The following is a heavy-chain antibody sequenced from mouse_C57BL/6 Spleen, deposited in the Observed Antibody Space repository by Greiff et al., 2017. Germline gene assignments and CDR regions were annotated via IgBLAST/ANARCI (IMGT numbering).Heavy chain of an antibody. V-gene: IGHV1-26*01. J-gene: IGHJ2*01. CDR3: ARRYGSLYLDY. D-gene: IGHD1-1*01. CDR1: GYTFTDYY. Sequence: VQLQQSGPELVKPGASVKISCKASGYTFTDYYMNWVKQSHGQSLEWIGDINPNNGGTNYNQKFKGKATLTVDKSSSTAYMELRSLTSEDSAVYYCARRYGSLYLDYWGQGTTLTVSS. CDR2: INPNNGGT.